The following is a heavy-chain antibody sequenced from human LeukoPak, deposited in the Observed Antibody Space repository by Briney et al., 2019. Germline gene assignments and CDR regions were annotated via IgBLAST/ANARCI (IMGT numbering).Heavy chain of an antibody. V-gene: IGHV1-18*01. CDR3: ARDRMVATSTNPLDY. Sequence: ASVKVSCKASGYTFTSYGISWVRQAPGQGLEWMGLISAYNGNTNYAQKLQGRVTMTTDTSTSTAYMELRSLRSDDTAVYYCARDRMVATSTNPLDYWGQGTLVTVSS. J-gene: IGHJ4*02. D-gene: IGHD5-12*01. CDR1: GYTFTSYG. CDR2: ISAYNGNT.